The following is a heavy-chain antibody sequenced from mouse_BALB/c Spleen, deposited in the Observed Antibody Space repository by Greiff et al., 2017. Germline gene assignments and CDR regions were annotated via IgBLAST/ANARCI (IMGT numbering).Heavy chain of an antibody. CDR1: GYTFTNYW. CDR3: ARLSRKTGTDAYYFDY. CDR2: IYPGGGYT. Sequence: LVESGAELVRPGTSVKISCKASGYTFTNYWLGWVKQRPGHGLEWIGDIYPGGGYTNYNEKFKGKATLTADTSSSTAYMQLSSLTSEDSAVYFCARLSRKTGTDAYYFDYWGQGTTLTVSS. J-gene: IGHJ2*01. D-gene: IGHD4-1*01. V-gene: IGHV1-63*02.